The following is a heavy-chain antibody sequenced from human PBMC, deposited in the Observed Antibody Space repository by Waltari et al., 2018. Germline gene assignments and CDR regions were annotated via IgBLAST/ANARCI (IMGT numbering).Heavy chain of an antibody. CDR3: AREGPGRGFMITFGGALDAFDI. CDR2: IYTSGST. V-gene: IGHV4-4*07. J-gene: IGHJ3*02. Sequence: QVQLQESGPGLVKPSETLSLTCTVSGGSISSYYWSWIRQPAGKGLEWIGRIYTSGSTNYHPSLKSRVTMSVDTSKNQFSLKLSSGTAADTAVYYCAREGPGRGFMITFGGALDAFDIWGQGTMVTVSS. D-gene: IGHD3-16*01. CDR1: GGSISSYY.